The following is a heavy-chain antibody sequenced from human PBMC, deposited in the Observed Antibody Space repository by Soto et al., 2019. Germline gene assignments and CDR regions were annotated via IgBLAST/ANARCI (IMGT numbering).Heavy chain of an antibody. Sequence: GGSLRLSCAASGFTFTDYYMSWIRQAPGRGLEWLSYISSRSSYTNYADSVKGRFTISRDNAKNSLYLEMNSLRVEDTAVYYCARDQRGYTYGFRFDQWGQGILVTVSS. CDR3: ARDQRGYTYGFRFDQ. CDR1: GFTFTDYY. V-gene: IGHV3-11*05. D-gene: IGHD5-18*01. J-gene: IGHJ4*02. CDR2: ISSRSSYT.